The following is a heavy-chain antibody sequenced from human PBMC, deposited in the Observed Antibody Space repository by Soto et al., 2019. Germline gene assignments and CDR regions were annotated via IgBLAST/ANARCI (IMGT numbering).Heavy chain of an antibody. J-gene: IGHJ4*02. CDR1: GGTFSSYA. D-gene: IGHD3-22*01. Sequence: SVKVSCKASGGTFSSYAISWVRQAPGQGLEWMGGIIPIFGTANYAQKFQGRVTITADESTSTAYMELSSLRSEDTAVYYCAKDHVDYYDDSNYYYVRGYCFDFWGQGTLVTVSS. CDR3: AKDHVDYYDDSNYYYVRGYCFDF. V-gene: IGHV1-69*13. CDR2: IIPIFGTA.